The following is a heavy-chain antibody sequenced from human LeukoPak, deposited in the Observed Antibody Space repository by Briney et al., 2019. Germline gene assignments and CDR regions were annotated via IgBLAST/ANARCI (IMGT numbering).Heavy chain of an antibody. J-gene: IGHJ6*03. CDR3: ASYSYAYYYMDV. CDR1: GFTFRTYW. CDR2: INWNGGST. D-gene: IGHD5-18*01. V-gene: IGHV3-20*04. Sequence: GGSLRLSCAASGFTFRTYWMSWVRQAPGKGLEWVSGINWNGGSTGYADSVKGRFTISRDNAKNSLYLQMNSLRAEDTAVYYCASYSYAYYYMDVWGKGTTVTVSS.